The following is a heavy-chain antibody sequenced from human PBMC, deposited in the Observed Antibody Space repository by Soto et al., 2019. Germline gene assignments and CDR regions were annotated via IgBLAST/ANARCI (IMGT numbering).Heavy chain of an antibody. CDR3: ASPPRPTLADNIFDY. D-gene: IGHD1-20*01. Sequence: GGSLRLSCAASGLTFNNYAMSWVRQASGKGLEWISAISASDGSTYYADSVKGRFTISRDNSKNTLYLQMSSLRAEDTAVYYCASPPRPTLADNIFDYWGQGTLVTVSS. V-gene: IGHV3-23*01. J-gene: IGHJ4*02. CDR1: GLTFNNYA. CDR2: ISASDGST.